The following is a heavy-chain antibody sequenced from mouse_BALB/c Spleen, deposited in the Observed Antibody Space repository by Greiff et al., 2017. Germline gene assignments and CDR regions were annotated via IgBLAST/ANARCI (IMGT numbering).Heavy chain of an antibody. J-gene: IGHJ4*01. Sequence: EVQVVESGGGLVQPGGSRKLSCAASGFTFSSFGMHWVRQAPEKGLEWVAYISSGSSTIYYADTVKGRFTISRDNPKNTLFLQMTSLRSEDTAMYYCARSRDYGDYAMDYWGQGTSVTVSS. CDR2: ISSGSSTI. CDR3: ARSRDYGDYAMDY. V-gene: IGHV5-17*02. CDR1: GFTFSSFG. D-gene: IGHD2-4*01.